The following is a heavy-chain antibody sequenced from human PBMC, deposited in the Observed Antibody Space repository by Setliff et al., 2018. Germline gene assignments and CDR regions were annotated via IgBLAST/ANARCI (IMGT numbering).Heavy chain of an antibody. Sequence: PGGSLRLSCAASGFTFSTYGLNWVRQAPGKGLEWISYLNNDGTTIYYADSVRGRFTISRDNAKNSLYLQMNSLRAEDTAVYYCVRGGEGRDDSNSGSWGQGTLVTV. CDR2: LNNDGTTI. D-gene: IGHD2-21*02. V-gene: IGHV3-48*04. CDR3: VRGGEGRDDSNSGS. CDR1: GFTFSTYG. J-gene: IGHJ5*02.